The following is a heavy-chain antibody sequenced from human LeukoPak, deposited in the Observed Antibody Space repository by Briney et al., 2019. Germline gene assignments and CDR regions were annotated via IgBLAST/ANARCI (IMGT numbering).Heavy chain of an antibody. Sequence: GGSLRLSCAASGFTFSRYGMHWVRQAPGKGLEYVSGISSDGGSAYYGDSVKGRFTISRDNSKNTVDLQMGSLRPEDMAVYYCAREERSLGFRTFDIWGQGTMVTVSS. D-gene: IGHD1-14*01. V-gene: IGHV3-64*02. CDR2: ISSDGGSA. CDR1: GFTFSRYG. CDR3: AREERSLGFRTFDI. J-gene: IGHJ3*02.